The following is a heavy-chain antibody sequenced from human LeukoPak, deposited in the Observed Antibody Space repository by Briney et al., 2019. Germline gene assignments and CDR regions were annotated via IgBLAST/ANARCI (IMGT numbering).Heavy chain of an antibody. D-gene: IGHD4-17*01. Sequence: AETLSLTCAVYGESFSGYYWSWTRQPPGKRLEWIGEISHSGSTNYNPSLKSRVTISVDTSKNQFSLKMYSVTAADTAVYYCARVDYGDYSKDFDYWGQGTLVTVSS. CDR3: ARVDYGDYSKDFDY. CDR2: ISHSGST. V-gene: IGHV4-34*01. CDR1: GESFSGYY. J-gene: IGHJ4*02.